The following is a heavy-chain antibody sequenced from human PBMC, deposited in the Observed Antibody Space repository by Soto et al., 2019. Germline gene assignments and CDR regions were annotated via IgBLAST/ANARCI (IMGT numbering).Heavy chain of an antibody. CDR2: IKSKTDGGTT. J-gene: IGHJ3*02. CDR1: GFTFSNAW. CDR3: TTDYYDSSGYWADAFDI. D-gene: IGHD3-22*01. Sequence: GGSLRLSCAASGFTFSNAWMSWVRQAPGKGLEWVGRIKSKTDGGTTDYAAPVKGRFTISRDDSKSTLYLQMNSLKTEDTAVYYCTTDYYDSSGYWADAFDIWGQGTMVTVSS. V-gene: IGHV3-15*01.